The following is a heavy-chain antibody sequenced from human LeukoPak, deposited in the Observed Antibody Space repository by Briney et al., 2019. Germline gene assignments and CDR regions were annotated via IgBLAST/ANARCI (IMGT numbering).Heavy chain of an antibody. J-gene: IGHJ4*02. V-gene: IGHV1-46*01. CDR2: INPSGGST. CDR1: GYTFTRFY. D-gene: IGHD2-8*01. CDR3: ARVGTFCTNGVCFFDS. Sequence: ASVKVSCKASGYTFTRFYMHWVRLAPGQGLEWMGIINPSGGSTSYAQKFQGRVTMTRDASTSTVYMEVSSLRSEDTAVYYCARVGTFCTNGVCFFDSGGQGTLVTVS.